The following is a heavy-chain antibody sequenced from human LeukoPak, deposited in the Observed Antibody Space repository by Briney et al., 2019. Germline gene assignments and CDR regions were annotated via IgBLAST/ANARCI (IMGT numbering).Heavy chain of an antibody. D-gene: IGHD3-22*01. CDR1: GCTLRNYY. CDR2: MYYRWRT. V-gene: IGHV4-59*01. J-gene: IGHJ6*03. CDR3: ARNSPPVYDSRDYDSVDYSYFYMDV. Sequence: SETLSLTCTVSGCTLRNYYWRWIRQPPGKGLEWIGYMYYRWRTNYNPPLKIRVTIIVDTSKNQFSLRLTSVTAADTAVYFCARNSPPVYDSRDYDSVDYSYFYMDVWGKGTTVTVSS.